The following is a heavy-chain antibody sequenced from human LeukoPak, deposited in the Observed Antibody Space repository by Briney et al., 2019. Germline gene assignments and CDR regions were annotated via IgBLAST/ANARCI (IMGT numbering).Heavy chain of an antibody. V-gene: IGHV4-31*01. CDR1: GGSISSGGYY. D-gene: IGHD4-23*01. CDR3: ARAPVVTQRVENAFDI. Sequence: SQTLSLTCTVSGGSISSGGYYWSWIRQHPGKGLEWIGYIYYSGTTYYNPSLKSQVTISVDTSKNLFSLKLSSVTAADTAVYYCARAPVVTQRVENAFDIWGQGTMVTVSS. J-gene: IGHJ3*02. CDR2: IYYSGTT.